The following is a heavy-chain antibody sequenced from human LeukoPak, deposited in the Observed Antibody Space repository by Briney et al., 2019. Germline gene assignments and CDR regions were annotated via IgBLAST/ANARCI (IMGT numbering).Heavy chain of an antibody. CDR2: IYTSGST. Sequence: SETLSLTCTVSGGSISSGSYYWTWIRQPAGKGLEWIGRIYTSGSTNYNPSLKSRVTISVDTSRNQFSLKLSSVTAADTAVYYCARQYIDILTGYHRGELYWYFDLWGRGTLVTVSS. CDR3: ARQYIDILTGYHRGELYWYFDL. CDR1: GGSISSGSYY. V-gene: IGHV4-61*02. J-gene: IGHJ2*01. D-gene: IGHD3-9*01.